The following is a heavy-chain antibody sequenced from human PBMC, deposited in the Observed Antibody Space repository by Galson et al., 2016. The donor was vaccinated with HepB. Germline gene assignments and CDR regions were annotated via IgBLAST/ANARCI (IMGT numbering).Heavy chain of an antibody. CDR3: TRVGGDLLFDE. CDR2: ISHHNRTI. V-gene: IGHV3-48*02. CDR1: GFSFSAYS. D-gene: IGHD4-17*01. J-gene: IGHJ4*01. Sequence: SLRLSCAASGFSFSAYSMNWVRQAPGKGLEWISNISHHNRTIYYADSVKGRFTISRDNAKNSFFLQMNSLREDDSGVYYCTRVGGDLLFDEWGHGTLVTVSS.